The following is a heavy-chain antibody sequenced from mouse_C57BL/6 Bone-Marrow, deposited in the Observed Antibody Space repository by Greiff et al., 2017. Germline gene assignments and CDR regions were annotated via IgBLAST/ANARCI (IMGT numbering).Heavy chain of an antibody. CDR3: ARRDYGSSYDWYFDV. CDR2: LSSGGSYP. CDR1: GFTFSSYG. J-gene: IGHJ1*03. Sequence: EVQGVESGGDLVKPGGSLKLSCAASGFTFSSYGMSWVRPTPDKRLEWVATLSSGGSYPYYPDSVKGRFTISRDNAKNTLYLQMSSLKSEDTAMYYCARRDYGSSYDWYFDVWGTGTTVTVSS. V-gene: IGHV5-6*01. D-gene: IGHD1-1*01.